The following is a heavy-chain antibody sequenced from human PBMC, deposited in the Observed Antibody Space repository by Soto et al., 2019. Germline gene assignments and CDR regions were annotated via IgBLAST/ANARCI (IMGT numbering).Heavy chain of an antibody. V-gene: IGHV3-21*01. CDR3: ARATTVTTISDY. Sequence: EVQLVESGGGLVKPGGSLRLSCAASGFTFSSYSMNWVRQAPGKGLEWVSSISSSSSYIYYADSVKGRFTISRDNAKNSLYLQMNSLRAEDTAVYYCARATTVTTISDYWGQGTLVTVSS. J-gene: IGHJ4*02. D-gene: IGHD4-17*01. CDR1: GFTFSSYS. CDR2: ISSSSSYI.